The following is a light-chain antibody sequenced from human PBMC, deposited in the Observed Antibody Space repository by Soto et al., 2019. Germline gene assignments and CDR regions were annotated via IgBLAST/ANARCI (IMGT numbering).Light chain of an antibody. V-gene: IGLV2-14*01. CDR1: SNDVGGYKY. J-gene: IGLJ1*01. CDR2: EVS. Sequence: QSVLTQPASMSGSPGQSITISCTGTSNDVGGYKYVSWYQQHPGKAPKLMIDEVSNRPSGVSNRFSASKSGNTASLTISGLQAEDEADYYCNSYTSRYTYVFGTGTKLTVL. CDR3: NSYTSRYTYV.